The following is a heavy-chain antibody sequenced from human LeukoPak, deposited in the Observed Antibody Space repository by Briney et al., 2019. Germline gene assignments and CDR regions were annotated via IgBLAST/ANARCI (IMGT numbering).Heavy chain of an antibody. CDR1: GFTFSSYW. D-gene: IGHD1-26*01. CDR2: INGDGSST. Sequence: PGGSLRLSCAASGFTFSSYWMHWVRQAPGKGLVWVSRINGDGSSTHYADSVKGRFTISRDNSKNSLYLQMNSLRTEDTALYYCAKDMSSGSYRPLFEYFQHWGQGTLVTVSS. V-gene: IGHV3-74*01. J-gene: IGHJ1*01. CDR3: AKDMSSGSYRPLFEYFQH.